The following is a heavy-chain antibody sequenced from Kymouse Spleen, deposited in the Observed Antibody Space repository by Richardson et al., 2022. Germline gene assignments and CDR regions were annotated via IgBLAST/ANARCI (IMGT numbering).Heavy chain of an antibody. CDR1: GFTFSGSA. D-gene: IGHD6-19*01. Sequence: EVQLVESGGGLVQPGGSLKLSCAASGFTFSGSAMHWVRQASGKGLEWVGRIRSKANSYATAYAASVKGRFTISRDDSKNTAYLQMNSLKTEDTAVYYCTRQAPAVAGTGFDYWGQGTLVTVSS. V-gene: IGHV3-73*02. CDR2: IRSKANSYAT. CDR3: TRQAPAVAGTGFDY. J-gene: IGHJ4*02.